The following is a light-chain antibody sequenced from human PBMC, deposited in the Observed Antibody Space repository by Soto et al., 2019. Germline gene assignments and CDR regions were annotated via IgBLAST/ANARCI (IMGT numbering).Light chain of an antibody. J-gene: IGLJ1*01. Sequence: QSALTQPASVSGSPGQSITISCTGGNSDIGSFDLVSWYQQHPGEVPRLMIYEVSKRPSGVSNRFSGSKSGNTASLTISGLQAEDEADYYCCSYTFSSNYVFGSGTKLTVL. CDR2: EVS. CDR3: CSYTFSSNYV. V-gene: IGLV2-23*02. CDR1: NSDIGSFDL.